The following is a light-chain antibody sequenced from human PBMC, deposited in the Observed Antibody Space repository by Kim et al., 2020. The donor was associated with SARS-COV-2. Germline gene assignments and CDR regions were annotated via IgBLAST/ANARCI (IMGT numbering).Light chain of an antibody. Sequence: ASVGDRVTITCRASQGISNFLAWYQQKPGKVPKLLIYDASTLLSGVPSRFSGSGSGTDFTLTISSLQAEDVATYYCQKYDSASRTFGQGTKVEIK. CDR1: QGISNF. CDR3: QKYDSASRT. J-gene: IGKJ1*01. CDR2: DAS. V-gene: IGKV1-27*01.